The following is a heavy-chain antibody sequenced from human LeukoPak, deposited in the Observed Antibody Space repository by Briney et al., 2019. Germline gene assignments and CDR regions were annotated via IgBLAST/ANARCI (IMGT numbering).Heavy chain of an antibody. D-gene: IGHD5-18*01. Sequence: PGGSLRLSCAASGFTFSSYGMHWVRQAPGKGLEWVAVISYDGSNKYYADSVKGRFTISRDNSKNTLYLQMNSLRAEDTAVYYCAKDRSYGYGLIDYWGQGTLVTVSS. CDR1: GFTFSSYG. J-gene: IGHJ4*02. CDR3: AKDRSYGYGLIDY. V-gene: IGHV3-30*18. CDR2: ISYDGSNK.